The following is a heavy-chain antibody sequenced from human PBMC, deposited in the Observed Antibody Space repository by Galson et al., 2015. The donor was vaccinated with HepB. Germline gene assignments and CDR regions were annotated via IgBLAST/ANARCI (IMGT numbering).Heavy chain of an antibody. J-gene: IGHJ4*02. CDR1: GFTVSSNY. CDR2: IYSGTST. V-gene: IGHV3-53*04. D-gene: IGHD3-22*01. Sequence: SLRLSCAASGFTVSSNYMSWVRQAPGKGLEWVSIIYSGTSTYYADSVRGRFTISRHNFKNTLYLQMNSLRAEDTAVYYCARGPRYYYDSSGPGYFDYWGQETLVTVSS. CDR3: ARGPRYYYDSSGPGYFDY.